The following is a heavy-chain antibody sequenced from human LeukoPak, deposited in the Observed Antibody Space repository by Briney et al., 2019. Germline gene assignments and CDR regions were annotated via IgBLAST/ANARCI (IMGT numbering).Heavy chain of an antibody. Sequence: ASVKVSCKASGYTFTGYYMHWVRQAPGQGLEWMGRINPNSGGTNYAQKFQGRVTMTRDTSISTAYMELSRLRSDDTAVYYCARAAFRRGVVIRADWFDPWGQGTLVTVSS. J-gene: IGHJ5*02. V-gene: IGHV1-2*06. CDR1: GYTFTGYY. D-gene: IGHD3-22*01. CDR3: ARAAFRRGVVIRADWFDP. CDR2: INPNSGGT.